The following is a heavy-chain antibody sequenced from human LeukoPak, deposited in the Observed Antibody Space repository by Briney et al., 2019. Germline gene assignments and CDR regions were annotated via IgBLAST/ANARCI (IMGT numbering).Heavy chain of an antibody. D-gene: IGHD3-3*01. V-gene: IGHV1-18*01. CDR2: ISAYNGNT. CDR3: ARGNYYDFWSGYYHDAFDI. CDR1: GYTFTSYG. J-gene: IGHJ3*02. Sequence: ASVKVSCKASGYTFTSYGISWVRQAPGQGLEWMGWISAYNGNTNYAQKLQGRVTMTTDTSTSTAYMELRSLRSDDTAVYYCARGNYYDFWSGYYHDAFDIWGQGTMVTVSS.